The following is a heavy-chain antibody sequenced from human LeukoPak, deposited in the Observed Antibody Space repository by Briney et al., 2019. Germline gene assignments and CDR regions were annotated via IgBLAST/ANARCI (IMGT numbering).Heavy chain of an antibody. D-gene: IGHD3-10*01. CDR2: IYSGGST. J-gene: IGHJ6*02. Sequence: GGSLRLSCAASGFTVSSNYMSWVRQAPGKGLEWVSVIYSGGSTYYADSVKGRFTISRDNSKNTLYLQMNSLRAEDTAVYYCARDLGYYYGSGIGGMDVWGQGTTVTVSS. CDR3: ARDLGYYYGSGIGGMDV. CDR1: GFTVSSNY. V-gene: IGHV3-66*01.